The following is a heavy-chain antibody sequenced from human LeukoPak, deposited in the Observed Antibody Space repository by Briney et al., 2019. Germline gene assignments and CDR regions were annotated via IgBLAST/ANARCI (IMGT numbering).Heavy chain of an antibody. CDR1: GFTFSDYY. Sequence: GGSLRLSCAASGFTFSDYYMSWIRQAPGKGLEWVSYISSSGSTIYYADSVKGRFTISRDNSRNTLFLHMNSLRAEDTAVYYCARDGSDYDFWSGYPNFDYWGQGTLVTVSS. D-gene: IGHD3-3*01. CDR3: ARDGSDYDFWSGYPNFDY. CDR2: ISSSGSTI. J-gene: IGHJ4*02. V-gene: IGHV3-11*04.